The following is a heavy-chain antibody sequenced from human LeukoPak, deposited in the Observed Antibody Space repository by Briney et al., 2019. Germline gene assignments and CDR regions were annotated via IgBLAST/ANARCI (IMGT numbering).Heavy chain of an antibody. CDR2: IYTSGST. CDR3: ARGVKRIGGNRYYYYYYMDV. Sequence: SQTLSLTCTVSGGSISSGSYYWSWIRQPAGKGLEWIGRIYTSGSTNYNPSLKSRVTISVDTSKNQFSLKLSSVTAADTAVYYCARGVKRIGGNRYYYYYYMDVWGKGTTVTVSS. D-gene: IGHD4-23*01. CDR1: GGSISSGSYY. V-gene: IGHV4-61*02. J-gene: IGHJ6*03.